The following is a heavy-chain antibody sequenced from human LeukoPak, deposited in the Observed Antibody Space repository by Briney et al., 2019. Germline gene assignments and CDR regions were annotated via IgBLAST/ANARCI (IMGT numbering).Heavy chain of an antibody. J-gene: IGHJ3*02. Sequence: SETLSLTCTVSGGSISSSSYYWGWIRQPPGKGLEWIGSIYYSGRTSYNASLKSRVTTSVDTSKNQFFLKLSSVTAADTAVYYCARHMSVTYDAFDIWGQGTMVTVSS. V-gene: IGHV4-39*01. CDR3: ARHMSVTYDAFDI. D-gene: IGHD2-21*02. CDR2: IYYSGRT. CDR1: GGSISSSSYY.